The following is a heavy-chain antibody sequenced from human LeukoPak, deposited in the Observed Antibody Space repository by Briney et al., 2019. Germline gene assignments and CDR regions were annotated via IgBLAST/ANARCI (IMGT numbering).Heavy chain of an antibody. Sequence: GGSLRLSCAASGFTFSSYWMSWVRQAPGKGLEWVANIKQDGSEKYYVDSVKGRFTISRDNAKNSLYLQMNSLRAEDTAVYYCARDRHDYGDYSVGSIDYWGQGTLVTVSS. J-gene: IGHJ4*02. V-gene: IGHV3-7*01. CDR2: IKQDGSEK. CDR3: ARDRHDYGDYSVGSIDY. D-gene: IGHD4-17*01. CDR1: GFTFSSYW.